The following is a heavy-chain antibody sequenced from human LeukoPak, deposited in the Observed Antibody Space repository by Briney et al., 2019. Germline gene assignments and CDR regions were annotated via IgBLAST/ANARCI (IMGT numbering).Heavy chain of an antibody. CDR3: TRDASSSWYHY. CDR1: GYTFTGYG. Sequence: ASVKVSCKASGYTFTGYGISWVRQAPGQGLEWMGWISPLDGKTNYAQKIQGSVTMTTDTSTTTAYMELRRLTSDDTAVYFCTRDASSSWYHYWGQGTLVTVSS. D-gene: IGHD6-13*01. V-gene: IGHV1-18*01. J-gene: IGHJ4*02. CDR2: ISPLDGKT.